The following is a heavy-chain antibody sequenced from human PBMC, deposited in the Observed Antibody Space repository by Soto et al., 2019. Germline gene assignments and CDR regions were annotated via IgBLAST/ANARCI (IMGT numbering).Heavy chain of an antibody. CDR2: IKSKTDGGTT. V-gene: IGHV3-15*01. CDR1: GFTFSNAW. CDR3: TTDASYNWNACLFDC. Sequence: GGSLRLSCAASGFTFSNAWMSWVRQAPGKGLEWVGRIKSKTDGGTTDYAAPVKGRFTISRDDSKNTLYLQMNSLKTEDTAVYYCTTDASYNWNACLFDCWGQGTLVTVSS. D-gene: IGHD1-1*01. J-gene: IGHJ4*02.